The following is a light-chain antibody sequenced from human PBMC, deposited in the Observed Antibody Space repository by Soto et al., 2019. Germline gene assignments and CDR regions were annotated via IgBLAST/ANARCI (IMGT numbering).Light chain of an antibody. CDR3: QQLNSYPT. J-gene: IGKJ5*01. V-gene: IGKV1-9*01. CDR2: AES. CDR1: QSISSY. Sequence: DIQLTQSPSSLSASVGDRVTITCRASQSISSYLNWYQQKPGKAPKLLIYAESTLQSGVPSRFSGSGSGTDFTLTISSLQPEDFATYYCQQLNSYPTFGQGTRLEIK.